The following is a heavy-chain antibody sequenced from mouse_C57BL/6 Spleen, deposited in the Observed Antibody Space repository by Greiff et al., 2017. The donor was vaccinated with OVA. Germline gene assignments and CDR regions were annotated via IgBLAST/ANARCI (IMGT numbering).Heavy chain of an antibody. CDR2: IYPGSGNT. D-gene: IGHD1-1*01. V-gene: IGHV1-76*01. CDR3: ARTTLLPGGYFDY. J-gene: IGHJ2*01. Sequence: VQRVESGAELVRPGASVKLSCKASGYTFTDYYINWVKQRPGQGLEWIARIYPGSGNTYYNEKFKGKATLTAEKSSSTAYMQLSSLTSEDSAVYFCARTTLLPGGYFDYWGQGTTLTVSS. CDR1: GYTFTDYY.